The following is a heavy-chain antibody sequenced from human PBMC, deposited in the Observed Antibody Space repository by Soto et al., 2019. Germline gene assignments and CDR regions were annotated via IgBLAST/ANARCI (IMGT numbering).Heavy chain of an antibody. J-gene: IGHJ6*02. V-gene: IGHV1-69*01. CDR3: ARNSYYYDSSGYYWGYYYYGMDV. D-gene: IGHD3-22*01. Sequence: QVQLVQSGAEVKKPGSSVKVSCKASGGTFSSYAISWVRQAPGQGLEWMGGIIPIFGTANYAQKFQGRVTITADESTSTAYMERSSLRSEDTAVYYCARNSYYYDSSGYYWGYYYYGMDVCGQGTTVTVSS. CDR1: GGTFSSYA. CDR2: IIPIFGTA.